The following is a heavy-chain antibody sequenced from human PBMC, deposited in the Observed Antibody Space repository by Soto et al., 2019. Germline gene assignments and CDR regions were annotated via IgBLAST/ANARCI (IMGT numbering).Heavy chain of an antibody. CDR2: ISWNSGKI. CDR3: AKGGGYSIYQYMDV. Sequence: EVQLVESGGGLVQPGMSLRLSCAASGFTFDDYAMHWVRQAPGKGLEWVSGISWNSGKIGYADSVKGRFTISRVNAKNSLYLQVNSLRPEDTAFYYCAKGGGYSIYQYMDVWGKGTTVTVSS. J-gene: IGHJ6*03. CDR1: GFTFDDYA. D-gene: IGHD2-21*01. V-gene: IGHV3-9*01.